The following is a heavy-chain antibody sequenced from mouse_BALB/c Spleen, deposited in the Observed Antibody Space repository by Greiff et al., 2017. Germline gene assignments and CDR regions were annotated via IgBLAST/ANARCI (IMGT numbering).Heavy chain of an antibody. CDR1: GYTFTDYA. J-gene: IGHJ4*01. CDR2: ISTYYGDA. CDR3: ARERGNYYAMDY. D-gene: IGHD2-1*01. V-gene: IGHV1S137*01. Sequence: VQLVESGAELVRPGVSVKISCKGSGYTFTDYAMHWVKQSHAKSLEWIGVISTYYGDASYNQKFKGKATMTVDKSSSTAYMELARLTSEDSAIYYCARERGNYYAMDYWGQGTSVTVSA.